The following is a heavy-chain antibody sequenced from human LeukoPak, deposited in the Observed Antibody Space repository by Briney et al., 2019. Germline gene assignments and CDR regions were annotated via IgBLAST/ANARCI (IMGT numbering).Heavy chain of an antibody. Sequence: GGSLRLSCAASGFTVSSNYMSWVRQAPGKGLEWVSVIYSGGSTYYADSVKGRFTISRDNSKNTLYLQMNSLRAEDTAVYYCAKLNWNNGGYFDYWGQGTLVTVSS. CDR1: GFTVSSNY. CDR3: AKLNWNNGGYFDY. D-gene: IGHD1/OR15-1a*01. J-gene: IGHJ4*02. CDR2: IYSGGST. V-gene: IGHV3-66*01.